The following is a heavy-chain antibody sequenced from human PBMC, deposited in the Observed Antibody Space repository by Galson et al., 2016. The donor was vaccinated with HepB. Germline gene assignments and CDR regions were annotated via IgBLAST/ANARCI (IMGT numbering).Heavy chain of an antibody. J-gene: IGHJ3*02. CDR1: GYSFTGYY. CDR2: INPSGGST. V-gene: IGHV1-46*03. CDR3: ARVKWLRSPFDM. D-gene: IGHD5-12*01. Sequence: SVKVSCKASGYSFTGYYMHWVRQAPGQGLEWMGMINPSGGSTTYTQKFLGRVTMTRDMSTSTVYMELRSLRSEDTAVCYCARVKWLRSPFDMWGQGTMVTVSS.